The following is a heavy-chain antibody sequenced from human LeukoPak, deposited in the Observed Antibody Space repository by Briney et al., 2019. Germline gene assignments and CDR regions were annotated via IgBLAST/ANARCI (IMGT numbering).Heavy chain of an antibody. CDR3: ARGGYGDYVDYYYMDV. CDR1: NYTFPSYG. Sequence: ASVKVSCKTSNYTFPSYGFSWVRQAPGQGLEWTGWISAYNGNTNYAQKLQGRVTMTTDTSTSTAYMELRSLRSDDTAVYYCARGGYGDYVDYYYMDVWGKGTTVTVSS. CDR2: ISAYNGNT. D-gene: IGHD4-17*01. V-gene: IGHV1-18*01. J-gene: IGHJ6*03.